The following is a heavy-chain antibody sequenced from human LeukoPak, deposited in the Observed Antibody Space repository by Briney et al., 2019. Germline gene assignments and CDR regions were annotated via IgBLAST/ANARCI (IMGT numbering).Heavy chain of an antibody. D-gene: IGHD3-3*01. CDR2: ISSSGSTI. CDR1: GFTFSDYY. J-gene: IGHJ3*02. CDR3: ASPSLYDFWSGRTHAFDI. Sequence: GGSLRLSCAASGFTFSDYYMSWIRQAPGEGLEWVSYISSSGSTIYCADSVKGRFTISRDNAKNSLYLQMNSLRAEDTAVYYCASPSLYDFWSGRTHAFDIWGQGTMVTVSS. V-gene: IGHV3-11*04.